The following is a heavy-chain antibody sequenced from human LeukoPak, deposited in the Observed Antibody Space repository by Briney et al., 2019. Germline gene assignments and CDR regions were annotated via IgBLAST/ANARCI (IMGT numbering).Heavy chain of an antibody. J-gene: IGHJ4*02. D-gene: IGHD2-2*01. Sequence: GGSLRLSCTASGLSLNNYAMSWVRQVPGKGLEGVSASSSSDDGKWYAESVRGRFTISRDTSKNTVYLQMNSLRVEDAGVYYCAKVSWDIVVVPDGSQDYWGQGTLVTVSS. CDR1: GLSLNNYA. CDR2: SSSSDDGK. V-gene: IGHV3-23*01. CDR3: AKVSWDIVVVPDGSQDY.